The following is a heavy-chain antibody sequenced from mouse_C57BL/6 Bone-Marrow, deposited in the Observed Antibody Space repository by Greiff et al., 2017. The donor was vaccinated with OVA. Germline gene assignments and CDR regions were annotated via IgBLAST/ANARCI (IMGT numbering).Heavy chain of an antibody. D-gene: IGHD2-3*01. V-gene: IGHV1-19*01. CDR1: GYTFTDYY. CDR2: INPYNGGT. CDR3: AREGAYDGYPFAY. Sequence: VQLKESGPVLVKPGASVKMSCKASGYTFTDYYMNWVKQSHGKSLEWIGVINPYNGGTSYNQKFKGKATLTVDKSSSTAYMELNSLTSEDSAVYYCAREGAYDGYPFAYWGQGTPVTVSA. J-gene: IGHJ3*01.